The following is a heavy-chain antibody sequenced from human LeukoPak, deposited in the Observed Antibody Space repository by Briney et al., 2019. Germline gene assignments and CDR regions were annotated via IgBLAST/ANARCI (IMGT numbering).Heavy chain of an antibody. D-gene: IGHD3-9*01. CDR3: ARDYTGYFP. CDR1: GFPFSSYW. J-gene: IGHJ5*02. Sequence: GGSLRLYCVASGFPFSSYWMTWVRQAPGKGLEWVANIKQDGSKKSYVDSVKGRFTISRDNAKNSLYLQMNSLRAEDTAVYYCARDYTGYFPWGQGTLVIVSS. V-gene: IGHV3-7*03. CDR2: IKQDGSKK.